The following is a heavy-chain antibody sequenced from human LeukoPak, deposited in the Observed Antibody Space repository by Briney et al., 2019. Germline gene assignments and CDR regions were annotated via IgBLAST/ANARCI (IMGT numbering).Heavy chain of an antibody. J-gene: IGHJ4*02. D-gene: IGHD2-15*01. CDR1: GYTFTSYD. V-gene: IGHV1-8*01. CDR2: MNPNSGNT. Sequence: GASVKVSCKSSGYTFTSYDINWVRQATGQGLGWMGWMNPNSGNTGYARKFQGRVTMTRNTSISTAYMELSSLRSEDTAVYYCARAGGYCGRISCPYYFDYWGQGSLVAVSS. CDR3: ARAGGYCGRISCPYYFDY.